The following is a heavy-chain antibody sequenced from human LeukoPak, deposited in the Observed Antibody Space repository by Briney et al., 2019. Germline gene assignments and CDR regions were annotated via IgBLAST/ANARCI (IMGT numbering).Heavy chain of an antibody. CDR1: GGSFSGYY. V-gene: IGHV4-34*01. D-gene: IGHD6-19*01. Sequence: PSETLSLTCAVYGGSFSGYYWSWIRQPPGKGLEWIGEINHSGSTNYNPSLKSRVTISVDTSKNQFSLKLCSVTAADTAVYYCARARVAGIGVDYWGQGTLVTVSS. CDR2: INHSGST. J-gene: IGHJ4*02. CDR3: ARARVAGIGVDY.